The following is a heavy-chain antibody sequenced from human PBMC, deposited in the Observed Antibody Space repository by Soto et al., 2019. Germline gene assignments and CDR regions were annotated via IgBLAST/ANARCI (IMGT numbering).Heavy chain of an antibody. CDR1: GFTFSASA. CDR3: ARLDCSGGSCYPYYFDH. CDR2: IRSNGRT. Sequence: EVQLVESGGGLVQPGGSLELSCAASGFTFSASAMHWVLQASGKGLEWVGRIRSNGRTAYAASMQGRFTISRDDSKKTAYLQLNSLKTDDTAVYYCARLDCSGGSCYPYYFDHWGQGALVTVSA. D-gene: IGHD2-15*01. V-gene: IGHV3-73*02. J-gene: IGHJ4*02.